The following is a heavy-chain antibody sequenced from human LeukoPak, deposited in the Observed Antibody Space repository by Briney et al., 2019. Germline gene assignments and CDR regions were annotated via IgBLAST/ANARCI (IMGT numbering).Heavy chain of an antibody. CDR1: GLTFSSYS. D-gene: IGHD6-13*01. CDR2: ISSSSSYI. CDR3: ARDALIAAVDFDY. Sequence: GGSLRLSCAASGLTFSSYSMNWVRQAPGKGLEWVSSISSSSSYIYYADSVKGRFTISRDNAKNSLYLQMNSLRAEDTAVYYCARDALIAAVDFDYWGQGTLVTVSS. J-gene: IGHJ4*02. V-gene: IGHV3-21*01.